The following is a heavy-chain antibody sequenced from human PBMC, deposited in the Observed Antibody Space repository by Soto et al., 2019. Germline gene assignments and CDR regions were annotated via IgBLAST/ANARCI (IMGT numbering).Heavy chain of an antibody. CDR3: ASVVSNHYGFAA. Sequence: EVQLVESGGGLVQPGGSRRVSCAASGFTFSSHWMHWVRQARGKGLVWVSRSKTDGSNTNYADSVKGRFTISRDNAKNTLYLEMNSPRAEDTAVYSCASVVSNHYGFAAWCQATMVTVSS. D-gene: IGHD2-21*01. CDR1: GFTFSSHW. CDR2: SKTDGSNT. J-gene: IGHJ3*01. V-gene: IGHV3-74*01.